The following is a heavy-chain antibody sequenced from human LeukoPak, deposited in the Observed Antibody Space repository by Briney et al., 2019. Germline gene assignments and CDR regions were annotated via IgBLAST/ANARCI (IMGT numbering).Heavy chain of an antibody. D-gene: IGHD4-17*01. V-gene: IGHV5-51*01. CDR3: ARPSYGASDY. CDR1: GYSFTSYW. CDR2: IFPDDSDT. J-gene: IGHJ4*02. Sequence: GESLKISCKGSGYSFTSYWLGWVRQMPGKGLEWMGFIFPDDSDTRYSPSFQGQVTMSVDKSISTAYLQWSSLKASDTAMYYCARPSYGASDYWGQGTLVTVSS.